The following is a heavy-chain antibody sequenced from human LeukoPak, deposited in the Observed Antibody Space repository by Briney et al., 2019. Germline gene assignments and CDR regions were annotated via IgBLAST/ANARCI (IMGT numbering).Heavy chain of an antibody. Sequence: SETLSLTCAVSGGSISSGGYYWSWIRQHPGKGLEWIGYIYRSGSTYYNPSLKSRVTISVDRSKNQFSLKLSSVTAADTAVYYCASGASRYYYYGMDVWGQGTTVTVSS. J-gene: IGHJ6*02. V-gene: IGHV4-31*11. CDR2: IYRSGST. CDR1: GGSISSGGYY. CDR3: ASGASRYYYYGMDV. D-gene: IGHD1-26*01.